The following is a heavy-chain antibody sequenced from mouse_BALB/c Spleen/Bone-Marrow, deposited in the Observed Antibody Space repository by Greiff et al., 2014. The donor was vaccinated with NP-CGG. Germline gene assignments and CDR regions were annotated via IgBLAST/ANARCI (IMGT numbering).Heavy chain of an antibody. Sequence: VKLMESGVELVRPGVSVKISCKGSGYTFTDYAMHWVKQSHAKSLEWIGVISTYYGDASYNQKFKGKATMTVDKSSSTAYMELARLTSEDSAIYYCARDAMDYWGQGTSVTVSS. CDR1: GYTFTDYA. CDR3: ARDAMDY. J-gene: IGHJ4*01. CDR2: ISTYYGDA. V-gene: IGHV1S137*01.